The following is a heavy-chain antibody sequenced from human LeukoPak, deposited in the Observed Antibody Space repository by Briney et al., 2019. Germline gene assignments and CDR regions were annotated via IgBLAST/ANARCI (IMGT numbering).Heavy chain of an antibody. CDR2: ISGSGGST. D-gene: IGHD2-2*01. J-gene: IGHJ4*02. CDR1: GFTFSSYA. V-gene: IGHV3-23*01. Sequence: PGGSLRLSCAASGFTFSSYAMSWVRQAPGKGLEWVSAISGSGGSTYYADSVKGRFTISRDNSKNTQYLQMNSLRAEDTAVYYCAKDLFYCSSTSCYGGAPLDYWGQGTLVTVSS. CDR3: AKDLFYCSSTSCYGGAPLDY.